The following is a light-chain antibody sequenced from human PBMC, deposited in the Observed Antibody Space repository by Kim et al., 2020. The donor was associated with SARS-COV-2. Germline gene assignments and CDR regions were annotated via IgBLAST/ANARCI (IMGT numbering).Light chain of an antibody. J-gene: IGLJ3*02. CDR1: GGSIGSNY. Sequence: GKPISISCTRSGGSIGSNYVQWYQQRPGSAPTTVIYEDTKRAFGVSDRFSGSIDISSNSASLTISGLKTEDEGDYYCQSYDSTNWAFGGGTKLTVL. CDR3: QSYDSTNWA. CDR2: EDT. V-gene: IGLV6-57*03.